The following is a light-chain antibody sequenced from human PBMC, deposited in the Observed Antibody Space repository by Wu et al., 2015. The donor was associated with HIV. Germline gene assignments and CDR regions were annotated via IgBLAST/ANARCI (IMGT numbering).Light chain of an antibody. V-gene: IGKV1-9*01. CDR1: QDISNH. CDR3: QQLHNYPLT. CDR2: GAS. Sequence: IQLTQSPSSLSASVGDRVTIACRASQDISNHLAWYQQKPDKAPRLLIYGASTLQSGVPSRFRGSGWGTDFTLTISSLQPEDFATYYCQQLHNYPLTFGRGTKV. J-gene: IGKJ4*01.